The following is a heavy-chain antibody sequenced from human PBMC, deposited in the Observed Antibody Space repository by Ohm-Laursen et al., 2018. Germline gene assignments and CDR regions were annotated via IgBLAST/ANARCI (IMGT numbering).Heavy chain of an antibody. D-gene: IGHD1-1*01. V-gene: IGHV4-4*07. CDR1: GGSISSYY. CDR2: IHPSGST. Sequence: TLSLTCTVSGGSISSYYWSWIRQPAGKGLEWIGRIHPSGSTNYNPSLKSRVTMSVDTSKNQFSLKLSSVTAADTAVYYCARYTAPYYYYGMDVWGQGTTVTVSS. CDR3: ARYTAPYYYYGMDV. J-gene: IGHJ6*02.